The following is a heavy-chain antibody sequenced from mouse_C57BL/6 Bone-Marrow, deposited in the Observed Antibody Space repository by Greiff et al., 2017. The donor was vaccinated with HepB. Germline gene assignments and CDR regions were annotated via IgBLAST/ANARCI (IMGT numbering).Heavy chain of an antibody. J-gene: IGHJ3*01. CDR3: ARSGGGNWFAY. CDR1: GYTFTDYN. D-gene: IGHD2-1*01. V-gene: IGHV1-18*01. Sequence: SGPELVKPGASVKISCKASGYTFTDYNMDWVKQSHGKSLEWIGDINPNNGGTIYNQKFKGKATLTVDKSSSTAYMELRSLTSEDTAVYYGARSGGGNWFAYWGQGTLVTVSA. CDR2: INPNNGGT.